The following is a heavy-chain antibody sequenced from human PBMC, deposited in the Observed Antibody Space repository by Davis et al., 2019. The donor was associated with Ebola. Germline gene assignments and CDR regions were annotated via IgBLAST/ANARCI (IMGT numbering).Heavy chain of an antibody. Sequence: PGGSLRLSCAASGFTVSSNYMSWVRQAPGKGLEWVSVIYSGGSTYYADSVKGRFTISRHNSKNTLYLQMNSLRAEDTAVYYCARAGLIRGELHPPFFDYWGQGTLVTVSS. V-gene: IGHV3-53*04. CDR1: GFTVSSNY. J-gene: IGHJ4*02. D-gene: IGHD1-26*01. CDR2: IYSGGST. CDR3: ARAGLIRGELHPPFFDY.